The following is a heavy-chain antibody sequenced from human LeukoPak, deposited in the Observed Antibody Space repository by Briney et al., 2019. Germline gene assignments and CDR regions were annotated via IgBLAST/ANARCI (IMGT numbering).Heavy chain of an antibody. Sequence: GGSLRLSCAASGFTFSDSTMSWIRKAPGKGLEWVSYISSSGSTIYYADSVKGRFTISRDNAKNSLYLQMNSLRAEDTAVYYCARDDILTGCGYWGQGTLVTVSS. CDR3: ARDDILTGCGY. V-gene: IGHV3-11*01. CDR2: ISSSGSTI. D-gene: IGHD3-9*01. J-gene: IGHJ4*02. CDR1: GFTFSDST.